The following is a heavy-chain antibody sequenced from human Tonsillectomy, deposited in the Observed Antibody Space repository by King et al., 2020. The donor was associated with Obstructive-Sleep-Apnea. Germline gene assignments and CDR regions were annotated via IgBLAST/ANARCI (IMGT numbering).Heavy chain of an antibody. CDR2: ISVNNGNT. CDR1: GYTFTSYD. V-gene: IGHV1-18*01. J-gene: IGHJ4*02. CDR3: ARDSPSGSAGY. Sequence: QLVQSGAEVKKPGASVKVSCKASGYTFTSYDISWVRQAPGQGLEWMGWISVNNGNTKYAEKLQDRVTMTTDTSSTTAYMELRSLRSDDTAVYYCARDSPSGSAGYWGQGTLVTVSS. D-gene: IGHD3-10*01.